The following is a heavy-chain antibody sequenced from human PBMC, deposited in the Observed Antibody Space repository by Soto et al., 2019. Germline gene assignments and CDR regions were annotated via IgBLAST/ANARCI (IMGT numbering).Heavy chain of an antibody. D-gene: IGHD3-22*01. J-gene: IGHJ4*02. CDR3: ARNGTLYDSSSYYYVY. CDR1: GGTFSRSA. V-gene: IGHV1-69*05. Sequence: ASVKVSCKASGGTFSRSAINWVRQAPGQGLEWMGGIVPVLGKANYAQKFQGRVTITTDESTSTGYLELRSLTSEYTAVYYCARNGTLYDSSSYYYVYWGPGTLVTVSS. CDR2: IVPVLGKA.